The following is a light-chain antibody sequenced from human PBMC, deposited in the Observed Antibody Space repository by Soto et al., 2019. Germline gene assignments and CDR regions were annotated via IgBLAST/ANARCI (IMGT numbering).Light chain of an antibody. CDR3: SSYTSSSTEV. V-gene: IGLV2-14*03. J-gene: IGLJ1*01. CDR1: SSDVGGYNY. CDR2: DVN. Sequence: QSALTQPASVSGSPGQSITISCTGTSSDVGGYNYVSWYQHHPGKAPKLLIYDVNSRPSGVSDRFSGSKSGNTASLTISGLQAEDEADYYCSSYTSSSTEVFGTGTKVNV.